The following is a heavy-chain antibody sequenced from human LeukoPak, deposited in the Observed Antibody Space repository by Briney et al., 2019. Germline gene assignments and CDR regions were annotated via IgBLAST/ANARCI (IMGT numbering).Heavy chain of an antibody. CDR1: GFTFSNAW. CDR3: TTQYCSGGSCYSFTMIARYFDY. V-gene: IGHV3-15*01. D-gene: IGHD2-15*01. J-gene: IGHJ4*02. CDR2: IKSKTDGGTT. Sequence: GGSLRLSCAASGFTFSNAWMSWVRQAPGKGLEWVGRIKSKTDGGTTGYAAHVKGRFTISRDDSKNTLYLQMNSLKTEDTAVYYCTTQYCSGGSCYSFTMIARYFDYWGQGTLVTVSS.